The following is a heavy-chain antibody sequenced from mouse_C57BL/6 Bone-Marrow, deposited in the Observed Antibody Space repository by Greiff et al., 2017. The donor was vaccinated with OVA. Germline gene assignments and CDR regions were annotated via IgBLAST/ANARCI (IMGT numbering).Heavy chain of an antibody. V-gene: IGHV5-4*03. Sequence: EVMLVESGGGLVKPGGSLKLSCAASGFTFSSYAMSWVRQTPEKRLEWVATISDGGSYTYYPDNVKGRFTISRDNAKNNLYLQMSHLKSEDTAMYYCARGGFYYYGSSPYAMDYWGQGTSVTVSS. CDR3: ARGGFYYYGSSPYAMDY. CDR1: GFTFSSYA. D-gene: IGHD1-1*01. CDR2: ISDGGSYT. J-gene: IGHJ4*01.